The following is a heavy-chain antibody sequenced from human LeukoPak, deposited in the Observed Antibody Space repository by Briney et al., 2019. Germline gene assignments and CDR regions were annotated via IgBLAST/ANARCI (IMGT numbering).Heavy chain of an antibody. V-gene: IGHV4-31*03. CDR2: IYYSGST. Sequence: PSQTLSLTCTVSGGSISSGGYYWSWIRQHPGKGLEWIGYIYYSGSTYYNPSLKSRVTISVDTSKNQFSLKLSSVTAADTAVYYCARENPIVGATFYYGVDVWGQGTTVTVSS. CDR1: GGSISSGGYY. D-gene: IGHD1-26*01. J-gene: IGHJ6*02. CDR3: ARENPIVGATFYYGVDV.